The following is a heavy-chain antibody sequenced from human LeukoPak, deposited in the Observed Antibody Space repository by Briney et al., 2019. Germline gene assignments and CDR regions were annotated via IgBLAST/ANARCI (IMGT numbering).Heavy chain of an antibody. CDR3: PSYDGSGSYFGY. J-gene: IGHJ4*02. Sequence: SVKVSCKASGGTFSSYAISWVRQAPGQGLEWMGGIIPIFGTANYAQKFQGRVTITADKSTSTAYMELSSLRSEDTAVYYCPSYDGSGSYFGYWGQGTLVTVSS. CDR2: IIPIFGTA. V-gene: IGHV1-69*06. CDR1: GGTFSSYA. D-gene: IGHD3-10*01.